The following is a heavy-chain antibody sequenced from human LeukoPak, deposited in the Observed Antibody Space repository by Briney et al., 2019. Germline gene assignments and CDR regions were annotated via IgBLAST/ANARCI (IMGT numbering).Heavy chain of an antibody. D-gene: IGHD6-6*01. J-gene: IGHJ4*02. Sequence: GGFLRLSCVASGFTFSSYWMHWVRQAPGKGLVWVSRINPDGSSTSYADSVKGRFTISRDNSKNTLYLQMNSLRAEDTAVYYCAKEDGIAARRFDYWGQGTLVTVSS. CDR1: GFTFSSYW. CDR2: INPDGSST. V-gene: IGHV3-74*01. CDR3: AKEDGIAARRFDY.